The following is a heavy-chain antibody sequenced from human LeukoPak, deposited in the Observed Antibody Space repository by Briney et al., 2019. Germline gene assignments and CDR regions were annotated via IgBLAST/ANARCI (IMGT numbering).Heavy chain of an antibody. CDR2: IYYSGST. V-gene: IGHV4-31*03. J-gene: IGHJ4*02. D-gene: IGHD6-19*01. Sequence: SQTLSLTCTVSGGSISSGGYYWRWIRQHPGTGLEWIGYIYYSGSTYYNPSLKSRVTISVDTSKNQFSLKLSSVTAADTAVYYCARGSSSGWDTLDYWGQGTLVTVSS. CDR1: GGSISSGGYY. CDR3: ARGSSSGWDTLDY.